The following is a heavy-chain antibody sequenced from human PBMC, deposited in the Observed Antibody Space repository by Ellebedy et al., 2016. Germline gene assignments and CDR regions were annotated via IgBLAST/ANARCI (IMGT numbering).Heavy chain of an antibody. CDR1: GFTFSVAG. J-gene: IGHJ5*02. D-gene: IGHD3-16*01. CDR2: IVFSGTAT. V-gene: IGHV3-21*01. CDR3: ARGVGGTSLNWFDP. Sequence: GESLKISCAASGFTFSVAGMTWVRQAPGKGLEWVSTIVFSGTATYYSDSVKGRFIISRDNARNSLFLQMNSLRAEDTAVYYCARGVGGTSLNWFDPWGQGTLVTVSS.